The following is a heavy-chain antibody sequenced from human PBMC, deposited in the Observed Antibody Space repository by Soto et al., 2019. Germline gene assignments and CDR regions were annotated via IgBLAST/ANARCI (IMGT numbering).Heavy chain of an antibody. Sequence: GEDLKISCKGSEYTFTNYWIGWVRQMPGKGLEWMGIIYPFDSDTRYSPSFQGQVTISADKSINTAFLQWSSLKASDTAMYYCTRLSTSPSMDLSYSYISLDFWCPGTMVSVFS. J-gene: IGHJ6*02. CDR3: TRLSTSPSMDLSYSYISLDF. CDR1: EYTFTNYW. CDR2: IYPFDSDT. D-gene: IGHD2-15*01. V-gene: IGHV5-51*01.